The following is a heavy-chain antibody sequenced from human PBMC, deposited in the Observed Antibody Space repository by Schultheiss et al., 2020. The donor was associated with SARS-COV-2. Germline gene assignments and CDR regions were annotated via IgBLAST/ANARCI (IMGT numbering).Heavy chain of an antibody. CDR3: ARVLMGGCSGGNCPPVWYAFDI. CDR1: GGTFSSYA. D-gene: IGHD2-15*01. Sequence: SVKVSCKASGGTFSSYAISWVRQAPGQGLEWMGGIIPIFGTANYAQKFQGRVTITADESTSTAYMELSSLRSEDTAVYYCARVLMGGCSGGNCPPVWYAFDIWGQGTMVTVSS. J-gene: IGHJ3*02. CDR2: IIPIFGTA. V-gene: IGHV1-69*13.